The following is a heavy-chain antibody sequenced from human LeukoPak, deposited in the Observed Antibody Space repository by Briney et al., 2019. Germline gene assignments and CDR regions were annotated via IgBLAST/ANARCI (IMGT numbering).Heavy chain of an antibody. V-gene: IGHV4-34*01. CDR3: ARADYGDKRSAFDI. D-gene: IGHD4-17*01. CDR1: GGSFSGYY. Sequence: SETLSLTCAVYGGSFSGYYWSWIRQPPGKGLEWIGEINHSGSTNYNPSLKSRVTISVDTSKNQFPLKLSSVTAADTAVYYCARADYGDKRSAFDIWGQGTMVTVSS. J-gene: IGHJ3*02. CDR2: INHSGST.